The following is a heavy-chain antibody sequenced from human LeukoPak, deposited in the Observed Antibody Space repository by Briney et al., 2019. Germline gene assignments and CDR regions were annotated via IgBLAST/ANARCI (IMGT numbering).Heavy chain of an antibody. J-gene: IGHJ4*02. CDR1: GASFSTGGFF. CDR3: AKEGDGYNYIGY. V-gene: IGHV4-30-4*08. D-gene: IGHD5-24*01. Sequence: TLSLTCTVSGASFSTGGFFWTWIRQPPGKGLEWIGYIYYTGNTYYNSSLKSRVTISLDTSKDQFSLKLSSVTAADTAVYYCAKEGDGYNYIGYWGQGTLVTVAS. CDR2: IYYTGNT.